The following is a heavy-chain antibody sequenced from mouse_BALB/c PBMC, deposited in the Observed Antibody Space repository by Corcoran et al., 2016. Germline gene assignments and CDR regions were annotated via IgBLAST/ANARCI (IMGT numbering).Heavy chain of an antibody. V-gene: IGHV9-3-1*01. J-gene: IGHJ4*01. CDR1: GYTFTNYG. Sequence: QIELVQSGPELEKPGETVKISCKASGYTFTNYGMNWVKQAPGKGLKWMGWINTYTGEPTYADDFKGRFAFSLETSASTAYLQINNLKNEDTATYFCAREPYAMDYWGQGTSVTVSS. CDR2: INTYTGEP. CDR3: AREPYAMDY.